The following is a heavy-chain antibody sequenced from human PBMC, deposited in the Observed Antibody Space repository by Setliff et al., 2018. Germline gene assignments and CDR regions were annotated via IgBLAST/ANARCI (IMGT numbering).Heavy chain of an antibody. J-gene: IGHJ4*02. CDR3: ARGRDFWSGCLVY. CDR2: INPNSGGT. V-gene: IGHV1-2*04. CDR1: GYTFTGYY. Sequence: ASVKVSCKASGYTFTGYYMHWVRQAPGQGLEWMGWINPNSGGTNYAQKFQGWVTMTRDTSISTAYMELSRLRSDDTAVYYCARGRDFWSGCLVYWGQGTLVTVSS. D-gene: IGHD3-3*01.